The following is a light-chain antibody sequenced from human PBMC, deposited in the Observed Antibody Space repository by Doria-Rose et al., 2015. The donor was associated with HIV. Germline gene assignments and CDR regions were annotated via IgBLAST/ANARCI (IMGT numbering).Light chain of an antibody. CDR2: DGS. J-gene: IGKJ1*01. CDR1: QSFSSTY. CDR3: HQYGTSWT. V-gene: IGKV3-20*01. Sequence: TQSPGTLSLSPGERATLSCRASQSFSSTYLAWYQQKPGQAPSLLIYDGSTRATGIPDGFSASGSGTDFTLTINRLDPEDYALYYCHQYGTSWTFVQGTKVEI.